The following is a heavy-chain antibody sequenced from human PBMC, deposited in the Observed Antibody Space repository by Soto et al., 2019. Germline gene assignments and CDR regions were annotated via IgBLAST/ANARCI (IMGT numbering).Heavy chain of an antibody. D-gene: IGHD2-15*01. CDR2: IIPMFGTA. CDR1: GGTFSSYL. J-gene: IGHJ6*02. Sequence: GAAVKVSCKASGGTFSSYLISWVRQAPGQGREGMGGIIPMFGTANYAQKFQGRVTITADESTSTAYMELSSLRSEDTALYYCARDPQPSVLTGGIAGYGMDVWGQGTTVTVSS. V-gene: IGHV1-69*13. CDR3: ARDPQPSVLTGGIAGYGMDV.